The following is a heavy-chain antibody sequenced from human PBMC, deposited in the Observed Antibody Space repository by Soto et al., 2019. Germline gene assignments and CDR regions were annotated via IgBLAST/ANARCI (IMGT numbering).Heavy chain of an antibody. V-gene: IGHV3-23*01. CDR3: AKDRDSRNIYYYYYYMDV. CDR1: GFPFSSYA. J-gene: IGHJ6*03. CDR2: VSGSVGAI. D-gene: IGHD2-15*01. Sequence: EVRLLESGGDLVQPGASLRLSCVASGFPFSSYAMTWVRQSPGKGLEWVAGVSGSVGAIYYADSLRGRFTISRANSKNPVYLQMNSLRAEDTGVYYCAKDRDSRNIYYYYYYMDVWCKGPTVTVS.